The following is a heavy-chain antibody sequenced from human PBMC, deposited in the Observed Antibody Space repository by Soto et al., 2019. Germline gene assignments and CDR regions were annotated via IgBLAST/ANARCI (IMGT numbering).Heavy chain of an antibody. CDR3: AREVRNGVFDI. CDR1: GFTFSSYD. J-gene: IGHJ3*02. V-gene: IGHV3-13*01. CDR2: IGTAGDT. Sequence: EVQLVESGGGLVQPGGSLRLSCAASGFTFSSYDMHWVRQATGKGLEWVSAIGTAGDTYYPGSVKGRFTISRENAKNSLYLQMNSLRAGDTAVYYCAREVRNGVFDIWGQGKMVTVSS. D-gene: IGHD3-3*01.